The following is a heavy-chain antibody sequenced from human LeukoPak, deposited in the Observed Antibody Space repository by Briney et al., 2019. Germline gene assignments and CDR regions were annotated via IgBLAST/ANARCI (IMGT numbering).Heavy chain of an antibody. Sequence: SETLSLTCTVSGHSISSGYYWGWFRQTPGRGLEWIASISHSGSPYYNPSLKSRVTISEDLSRNVFSLTLNSVTAADAAVYYCAREGRENIAIGVDWGQGALVTVSS. CDR1: GHSISSGYY. J-gene: IGHJ4*02. D-gene: IGHD3-16*02. CDR3: AREGRENIAIGVD. V-gene: IGHV4-38-2*02. CDR2: ISHSGSP.